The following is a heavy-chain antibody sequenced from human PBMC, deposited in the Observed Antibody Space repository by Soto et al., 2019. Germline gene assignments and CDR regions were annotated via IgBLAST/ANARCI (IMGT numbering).Heavy chain of an antibody. CDR3: AKDWGDADYRLCCFDS. Sequence: EVQLLESGGALEQPGGSLRLSCVASGFKFRSYAMSWVRQAPGKGLEWVTTIGGSGRFTNYADSVKGRFTLCGDNFRKAVYMQMSRLGSDDTATYCCAKDWGDADYRLCCFDSWGQGTLVTVSS. CDR1: GFKFRSYA. CDR2: IGGSGRFT. V-gene: IGHV3-23*01. D-gene: IGHD2-21*01. J-gene: IGHJ4*02.